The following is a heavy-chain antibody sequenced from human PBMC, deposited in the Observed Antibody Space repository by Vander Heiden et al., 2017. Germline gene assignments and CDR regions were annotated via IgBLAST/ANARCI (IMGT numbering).Heavy chain of an antibody. CDR1: GFTFSSHA. D-gene: IGHD6-6*01. Sequence: EVQLVESGGGLVQPGGSLRLSCAVSGFTFSSHAMNWVRQAPGKGLELVSYISRGGSPIYYGDSVKGRFTTSRDNAKNSLYLQMNSLRAEDTAIYYCARDSWGDYSSSSGYFDSWGQGILVTVSS. V-gene: IGHV3-48*03. J-gene: IGHJ4*02. CDR2: ISRGGSPI. CDR3: ARDSWGDYSSSSGYFDS.